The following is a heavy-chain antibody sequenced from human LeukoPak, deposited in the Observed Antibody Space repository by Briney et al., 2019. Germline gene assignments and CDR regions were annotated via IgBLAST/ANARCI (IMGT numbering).Heavy chain of an antibody. V-gene: IGHV3-53*01. Sequence: GGSLRLSCAASGFTVSSNYMSWVRQAPGKGLEWVSVIYSGGSTYYADSVKGRFTISRDNAKNSLYLQMNSLRAEDTAVYYCARDPRSIAARSTSGVIDYWGQGTLVTVSS. CDR2: IYSGGST. CDR1: GFTVSSNY. J-gene: IGHJ4*02. D-gene: IGHD6-6*01. CDR3: ARDPRSIAARSTSGVIDY.